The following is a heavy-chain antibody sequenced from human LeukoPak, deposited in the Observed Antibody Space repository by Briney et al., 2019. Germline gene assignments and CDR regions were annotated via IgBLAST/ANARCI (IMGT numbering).Heavy chain of an antibody. V-gene: IGHV3-21*04. Sequence: GGSLRLSCAASGFTFSTYTMNWVRQSPRKGLERVSSISPSSDYIYYADSMTGRFTISRDNAKNSLFLQMNSLRAEDTAVYYCARDLHPRLTGFFDYWGQGTLVTVSS. CDR2: ISPSSDYI. CDR3: ARDLHPRLTGFFDY. CDR1: GFTFSTYT. D-gene: IGHD3-16*01. J-gene: IGHJ4*02.